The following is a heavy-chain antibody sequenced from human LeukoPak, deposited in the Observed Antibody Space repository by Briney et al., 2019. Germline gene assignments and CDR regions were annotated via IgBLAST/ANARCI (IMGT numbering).Heavy chain of an antibody. CDR1: GGSFSGYY. CDR3: ARDRVGDFWSGFDYYYGMDV. Sequence: SETLSLTCAVYGGSFSGYYWSWIRQPPGKGLEWIGEINHSGSTNYNPSLKSRVTISVDTSKNQFSLKLSSVTAADTAVYYCARDRVGDFWSGFDYYYGMDVWGQGTTVTVSS. J-gene: IGHJ6*02. V-gene: IGHV4-34*01. D-gene: IGHD3-3*01. CDR2: INHSGST.